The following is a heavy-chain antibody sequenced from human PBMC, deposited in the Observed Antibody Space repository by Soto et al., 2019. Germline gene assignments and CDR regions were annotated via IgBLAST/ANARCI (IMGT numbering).Heavy chain of an antibody. CDR1: GYTFTGYY. Sequence: QVQLVQSGAEVKKPGASVKVSCKASGYTFTGYYMHWVRQAPGQGLEWMGWINPNSGDTNYAQKFQGWVTMTRDTSISTAYMELSRLRSDDTAVYYCARGGLLWFGEGYNWFDPWGQGTLVTVSS. CDR2: INPNSGDT. CDR3: ARGGLLWFGEGYNWFDP. D-gene: IGHD3-10*01. V-gene: IGHV1-2*04. J-gene: IGHJ5*02.